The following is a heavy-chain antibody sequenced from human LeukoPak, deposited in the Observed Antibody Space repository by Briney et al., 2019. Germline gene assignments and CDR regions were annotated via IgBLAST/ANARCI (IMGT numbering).Heavy chain of an antibody. J-gene: IGHJ4*02. D-gene: IGHD3-22*01. CDR2: IKQDGSEK. CDR1: GFTFSSYW. CDR3: AKGGPRITMIVVVITHPFDY. Sequence: GGSLRLSCAASGFTFSSYWMSWVRQAPGKGLEWVANIKQDGSEKYYVDSVKGRFTISRDNAKNSLYLQMNSLRAEDTAVYYCAKGGPRITMIVVVITHPFDYWGQGTLVTVSS. V-gene: IGHV3-7*03.